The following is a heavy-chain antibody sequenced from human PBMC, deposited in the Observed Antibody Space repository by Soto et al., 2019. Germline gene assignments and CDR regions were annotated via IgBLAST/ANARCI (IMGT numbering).Heavy chain of an antibody. V-gene: IGHV6-1*01. CDR3: AGTISLQWYYMDV. CDR1: GDSVSSNSAA. J-gene: IGHJ6*03. Sequence: QTLSLTCAISGDSVSSNSAAWNWIRQSPSRGLEWLGRTYYRSRWYNDYAVSVKSRITVNPDTSKNQFSLHLNSVTPEDTAVYYCAGTISLQWYYMDVWDKGTTVTVSS. D-gene: IGHD1-7*01. CDR2: TYYRSRWYN.